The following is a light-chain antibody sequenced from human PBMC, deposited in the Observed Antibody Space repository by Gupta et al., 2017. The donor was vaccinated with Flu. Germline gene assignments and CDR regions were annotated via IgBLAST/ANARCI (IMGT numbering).Light chain of an antibody. Sequence: SYVLTPPPSVSVAPGQTARITRGGNDIGSKNVHWYQQRPGQAPVLVVYDDSDRPSGIPERFSGSNSGNPATLTISRVEAGDEADYYCQVWDSSSDHVVFGGGTKLTVL. V-gene: IGLV3-21*02. CDR1: DIGSKN. CDR3: QVWDSSSDHVV. CDR2: DDS. J-gene: IGLJ3*02.